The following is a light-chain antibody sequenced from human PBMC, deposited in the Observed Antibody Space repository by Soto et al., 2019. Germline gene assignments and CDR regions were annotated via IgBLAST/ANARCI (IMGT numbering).Light chain of an antibody. CDR3: QQSYSTLLIT. V-gene: IGKV1-39*01. J-gene: IGKJ5*01. CDR2: AAS. CDR1: QSISTY. Sequence: DIQMTQSPSSLSASVGDRVTITCQASQSISTYLNWYQQKPGKAPKLLIYAASSLQSGVPSRFSGSGSGTDFTLTISSLQPVDFATYYCQQSYSTLLITFGQGTRLEI.